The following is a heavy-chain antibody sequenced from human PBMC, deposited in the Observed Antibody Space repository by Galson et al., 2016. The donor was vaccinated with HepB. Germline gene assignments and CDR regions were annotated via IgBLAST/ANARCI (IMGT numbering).Heavy chain of an antibody. D-gene: IGHD2-2*01. CDR3: ASALAGCSSISCYSVEN. CDR1: GGSFSGYD. Sequence: SETLSLTCAVYGGSFSGYDWSWFRQPPGKGPEWIGEINHIGSAKYRPSLKSRVSISVDTSKNQFSLKLSSVTAADTAVYYCASALAGCSSISCYSVENWGQGTLVTVSS. CDR2: INHIGSA. J-gene: IGHJ4*02. V-gene: IGHV4-34*01.